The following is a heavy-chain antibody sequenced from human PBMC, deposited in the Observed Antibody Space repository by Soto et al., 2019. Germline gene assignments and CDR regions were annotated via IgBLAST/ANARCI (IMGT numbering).Heavy chain of an antibody. CDR3: EHRDSTGTTMYFDS. CDR2: IYWDGES. D-gene: IGHD1-1*01. CDR1: GFSFTTTRMG. J-gene: IGHJ4*02. Sequence: SGPTLVNPTETLTLTCTFSGFSFTTTRMGVGWTRQPPGKALEWLAIIYWDGESRYHPLLRRRLTLTEDTSKNQVILTMTNMDSKDTATYYCEHRDSTGTTMYFDSWGQGSAVTVAA. V-gene: IGHV2-5*02.